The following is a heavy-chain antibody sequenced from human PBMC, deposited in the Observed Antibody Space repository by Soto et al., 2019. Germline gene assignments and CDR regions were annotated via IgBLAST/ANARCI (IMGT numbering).Heavy chain of an antibody. Sequence: QVQLVQSGAEVKRPGASVKVSCKTSGYTITSDGVIWVRQAPGLGREWMGFISAYNGSTASAPKVQGRLTMTIDKSTSTAYVESRSLRSDDTAVYYCARDERAFCASDNCEYYFDYWGQGTLVTVS. D-gene: IGHD2-21*02. CDR2: ISAYNGST. CDR3: ARDERAFCASDNCEYYFDY. CDR1: GYTITSDG. V-gene: IGHV1-18*04. J-gene: IGHJ4*02.